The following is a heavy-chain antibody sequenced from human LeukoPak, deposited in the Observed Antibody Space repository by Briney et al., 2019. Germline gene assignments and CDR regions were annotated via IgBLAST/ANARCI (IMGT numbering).Heavy chain of an antibody. D-gene: IGHD1-14*01. CDR3: ARGTRDSPGIDY. Sequence: GGSLRLSCAASGLTFSSYAMHWVRQTPGKGLEYVSGIATTADSASYADAVKGRFTISRDNSKNMLYLQMGSLRHEDMAVYFCARGTRDSPGIDYWGQGTLVTVSS. J-gene: IGHJ4*02. CDR2: IATTADSA. V-gene: IGHV3-64*02. CDR1: GLTFSSYA.